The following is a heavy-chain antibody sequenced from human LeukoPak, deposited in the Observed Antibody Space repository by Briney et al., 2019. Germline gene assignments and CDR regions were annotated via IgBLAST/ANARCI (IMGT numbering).Heavy chain of an antibody. CDR1: GFTFSSYA. CDR2: ISGSGGST. J-gene: IGHJ4*02. CDR3: AKVSDSSSWYYFDY. Sequence: GGSLRLSCAASGFTFSSYAMSWVRQASGKGLEWVSAISGSGGSTYYADSVKGRFTISRDNSKNSLYLQMNSLRAEDTAVYYCAKVSDSSSWYYFDYWGQGTLVTVSS. D-gene: IGHD6-13*01. V-gene: IGHV3-23*01.